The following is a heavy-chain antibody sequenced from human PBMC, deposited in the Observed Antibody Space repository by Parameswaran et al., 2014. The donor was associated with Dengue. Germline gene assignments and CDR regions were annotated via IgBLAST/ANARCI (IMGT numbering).Heavy chain of an antibody. Sequence: VRQMPGKGLEWVSAISGSGGSTYYADSVKGRFTISRDNSKNTLYLQMNSLRAEDTAVYYCAKKGYDILTGYYNSFDYWGQGTLVTVSS. D-gene: IGHD3-9*01. CDR3: AKKGYDILTGYYNSFDY. CDR2: ISGSGGST. V-gene: IGHV3-23*01. J-gene: IGHJ4*02.